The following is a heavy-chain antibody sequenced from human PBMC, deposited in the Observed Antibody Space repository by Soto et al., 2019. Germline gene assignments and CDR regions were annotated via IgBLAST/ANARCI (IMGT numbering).Heavy chain of an antibody. CDR1: GFTFSNFA. V-gene: IGHV3-23*01. CDR2: LSASGRDT. J-gene: IGHJ4*02. D-gene: IGHD6-19*01. Sequence: EVQLLESGGELVQPGGSLRLSYAASGFTFSNFAMSWVRQAPGRGLEWVSGLSASGRDTYYADSVKDRFTVSRDNSKNTLYLQMNSLRAEDTAIYYCAKGKTSGWYYFDYWGQGALVTVSS. CDR3: AKGKTSGWYYFDY.